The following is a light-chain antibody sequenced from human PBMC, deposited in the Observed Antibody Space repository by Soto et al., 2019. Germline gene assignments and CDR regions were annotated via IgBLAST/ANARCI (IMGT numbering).Light chain of an antibody. CDR2: YAS. J-gene: IGKJ5*01. Sequence: EIMMTQSPATLSVSPGERATLSCRASQSVRNNLALYQHKPGQVPRLLIYYASTRATGIPARFSGSGSGTEFNLTISSLQSEDVEVYYCQQYNNWPPITFGQGTRLEIK. CDR3: QQYNNWPPIT. V-gene: IGKV3-15*01. CDR1: QSVRNN.